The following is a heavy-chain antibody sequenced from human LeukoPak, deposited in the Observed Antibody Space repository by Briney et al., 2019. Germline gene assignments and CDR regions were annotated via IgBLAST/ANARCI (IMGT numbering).Heavy chain of an antibody. CDR3: AREYGYYDSSGYYSDY. CDR1: GYTFTSYG. V-gene: IGHV1-18*01. J-gene: IGHJ4*02. Sequence: GASVKVSCKASGYTFTSYGISWVRQAPGQGLEWMGWISAYNGNTNYAQKLQGRVTMTTDTSTSTAYMELRSLRSDDTAVYYCAREYGYYDSSGYYSDYWGQGTQVTVSS. CDR2: ISAYNGNT. D-gene: IGHD3-22*01.